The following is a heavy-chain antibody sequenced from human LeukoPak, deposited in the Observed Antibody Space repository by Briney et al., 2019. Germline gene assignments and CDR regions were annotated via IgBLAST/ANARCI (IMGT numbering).Heavy chain of an antibody. Sequence: KPSETLSLTCTVSGGSISSYYWSWIRQPPGKGLEWIGYIHYSGSTNYNPSLKSRVTISVDTSKNQFSLKLSSVTAADTAVYYCARVHDSSGYYYYFDYWGQGTLVTVSS. CDR2: IHYSGST. D-gene: IGHD3-22*01. V-gene: IGHV4-59*01. CDR1: GGSISSYY. CDR3: ARVHDSSGYYYYFDY. J-gene: IGHJ4*02.